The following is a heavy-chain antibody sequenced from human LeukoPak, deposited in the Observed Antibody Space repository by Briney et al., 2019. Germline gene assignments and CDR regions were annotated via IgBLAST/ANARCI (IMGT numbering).Heavy chain of an antibody. CDR1: GDSISSYY. Sequence: PSETLSLTCTVSGDSISSYYWTWIRQAPGRRLEWIGYVYHRGNTDYNPSLKSRVTISVDTSKSQFSLNLSSVTAADTAVYYCARRIDGYYSFDYWGQGTLVTVSS. CDR2: VYHRGNT. D-gene: IGHD2/OR15-2a*01. CDR3: ARRIDGYYSFDY. J-gene: IGHJ4*02. V-gene: IGHV4-59*08.